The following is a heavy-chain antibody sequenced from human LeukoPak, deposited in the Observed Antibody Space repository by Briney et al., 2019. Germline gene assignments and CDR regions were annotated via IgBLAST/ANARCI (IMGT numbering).Heavy chain of an antibody. D-gene: IGHD3-10*01. CDR2: IKSKTDGGTT. Sequence: GGSLRLSCAASGFTSSNAWMSWVRQAPGKGLEWVGRIKSKTDGGTTDYAAPVKGRFTISGDDSKNTLYLQMNSLKIEDTAVYYCTTVYYYGSGSYGLFDYWGQGTLVTVSS. CDR3: TTVYYYGSGSYGLFDY. CDR1: GFTSSNAW. V-gene: IGHV3-15*01. J-gene: IGHJ4*02.